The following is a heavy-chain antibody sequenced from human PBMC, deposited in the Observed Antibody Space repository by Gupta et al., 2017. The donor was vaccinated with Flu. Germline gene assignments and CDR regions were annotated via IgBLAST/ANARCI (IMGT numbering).Heavy chain of an antibody. CDR2: ISYDGSNK. J-gene: IGHJ4*02. D-gene: IGHD3-3*01. V-gene: IGHV3-30*18. CDR3: AKEDFPYDFWSGYYENFDY. CDR1: GLTFSRYG. Sequence: QVQLVEPGGGVVQPGRSLRLSCAASGLTFSRYGLHWVRQAPGKGLEWVAVISYDGSNKYYADSVKGRFTISRDNSKNTLYLQMNSLRAEETAVYYCAKEDFPYDFWSGYYENFDYWGQGTLVTVSS.